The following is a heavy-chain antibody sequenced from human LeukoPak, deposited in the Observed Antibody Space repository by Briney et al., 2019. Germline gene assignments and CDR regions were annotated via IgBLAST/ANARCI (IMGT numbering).Heavy chain of an antibody. V-gene: IGHV3-30*04. J-gene: IGHJ3*02. D-gene: IGHD2-21*02. CDR3: ARERQDTVIHSGAFDI. CDR2: IASDGSHT. CDR1: GFTFSNYF. Sequence: GGSLRLSCAASGFTFSNYFMHWVRQAPGKGREWGADIASDGSHTFYVESVKGRFTISRDNSKNTLYLQMNSLRAEDTAVYFCARERQDTVIHSGAFDIWGQGTMVAVSS.